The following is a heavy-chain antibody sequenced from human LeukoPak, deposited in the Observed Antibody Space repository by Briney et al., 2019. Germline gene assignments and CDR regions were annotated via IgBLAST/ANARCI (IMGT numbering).Heavy chain of an antibody. CDR2: IFYSGST. Sequence: PSETLSLTCTVSGGSISSSSYFWGWIRQPPGKGLEWIGSIFYSGSTYYNPSLNSRVTISIDTSKNQFSLGLSSVTAADTAVYYCARQMNTVTADYWGQGTLVTVSS. V-gene: IGHV4-39*01. J-gene: IGHJ4*02. CDR3: ARQMNTVTADY. CDR1: GGSISSSSYF. D-gene: IGHD4-17*01.